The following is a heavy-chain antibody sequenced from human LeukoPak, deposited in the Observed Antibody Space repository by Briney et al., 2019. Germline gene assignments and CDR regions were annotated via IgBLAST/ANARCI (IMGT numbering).Heavy chain of an antibody. D-gene: IGHD1-7*01. V-gene: IGHV3-30*18. CDR2: ISYDGSDK. CDR3: AKLRVVFNWNYAYYFDS. J-gene: IGHJ4*02. CDR1: GFTFSSYT. Sequence: GGSLRLSCAASGFTFSSYTMTWVRQAPGKGLEWVALISYDGSDKYYADSVRGRFTISRDNSKNTLYLHMNTLRAEDTAIYYCAKLRVVFNWNYAYYFDSWGQGTLVTVSS.